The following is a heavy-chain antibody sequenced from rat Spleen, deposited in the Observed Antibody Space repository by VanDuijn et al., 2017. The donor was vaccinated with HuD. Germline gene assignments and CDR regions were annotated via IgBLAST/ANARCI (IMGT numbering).Heavy chain of an antibody. Sequence: QVQLRESGPGLVQPSETLSLTCTVSGFSLSSYGVIWVRQPPGKGLEWMGTIWSNGDTDCTSALKSRLSFSRDISKSQVYLKMNSLQTEDTATYYCARYDYYSGDWFPYWGQGTLVTVSS. J-gene: IGHJ3*01. V-gene: IGHV2-13*01. D-gene: IGHD1-1*01. CDR2: IWSNGDT. CDR3: ARYDYYSGDWFPY. CDR1: GFSLSSYG.